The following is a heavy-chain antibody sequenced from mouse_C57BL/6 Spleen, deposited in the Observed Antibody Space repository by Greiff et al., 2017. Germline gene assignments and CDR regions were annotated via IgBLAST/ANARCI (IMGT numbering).Heavy chain of an antibody. V-gene: IGHV3-1*01. D-gene: IGHD3-3*01. CDR1: GYSITSGYD. CDR2: ISYSGST. J-gene: IGHJ2*01. Sequence: DVQLQESGPGMVKPSQSLSLTCTATGYSITSGYDWHWIRHCPGNKREWMDYISYSGSTNYDPSLKSRISITNDKSKNHLFLKLNSVTTEDTATYYGGRGGGTRDFEYWGQGTTLSVDS. CDR3: GRGGGTRDFEY.